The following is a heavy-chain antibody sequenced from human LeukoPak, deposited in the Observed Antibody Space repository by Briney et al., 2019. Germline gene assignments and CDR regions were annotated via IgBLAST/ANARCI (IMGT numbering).Heavy chain of an antibody. CDR3: ARAGVDYGGISGWFDP. V-gene: IGHV1-46*01. CDR1: GYTFTSYY. J-gene: IGHJ5*02. D-gene: IGHD4-23*01. CDR2: INPSGGST. Sequence: ASVKVSCKASGYTFTSYYMHWVRQAPGQGLEWMGIINPSGGSTSYAQKFQGRVTMTRDTSTSTVYMELSSLRSEDTAVYYCARAGVDYGGISGWFDPWGQGTLVTVSS.